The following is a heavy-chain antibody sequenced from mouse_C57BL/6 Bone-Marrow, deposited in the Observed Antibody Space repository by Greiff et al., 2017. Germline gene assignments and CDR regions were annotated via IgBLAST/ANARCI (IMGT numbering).Heavy chain of an antibody. CDR2: IWSDGST. CDR1: GFSLTSYG. J-gene: IGHJ3*01. V-gene: IGHV2-6-1*01. CDR3: ARHYYDGYYEWFAY. Sequence: VKLMESGPGLVAPSQSLSITCTVSGFSLTSYGVHWVRQPPGKGLEWLVVIWSDGSTPSNSALNSSLSISKDNSKSQGCLKMNSLKTDDTAMYYWARHYYDGYYEWFAYWGQGTLVTVSA. D-gene: IGHD2-3*01.